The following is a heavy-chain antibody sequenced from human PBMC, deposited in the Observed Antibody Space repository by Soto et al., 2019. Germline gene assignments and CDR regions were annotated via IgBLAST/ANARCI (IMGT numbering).Heavy chain of an antibody. J-gene: IGHJ4*02. CDR1: GFTFSSYA. CDR2: ISGSGVST. D-gene: IGHD6-6*01. V-gene: IGHV3-23*01. Sequence: EVQLLESGGGLVQRGGSLRLSCAASGFTFSSYAMSWVRQAPGKGLEWVSGISGSGVSTYYADSVKGRFTISRDNSKSTLYLQMNSLRAEDTAVYYCAKDRERIATRSIDYWGQGTLVTVSS. CDR3: AKDRERIATRSIDY.